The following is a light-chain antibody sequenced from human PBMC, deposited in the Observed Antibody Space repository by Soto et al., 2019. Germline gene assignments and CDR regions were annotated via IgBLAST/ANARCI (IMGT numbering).Light chain of an antibody. J-gene: IGKJ2*01. CDR3: QHHNDWVKT. V-gene: IGKV3-15*01. CDR2: GAS. CDR1: QSVSSN. Sequence: EIVMTQSPATLSVSPGERATLSCRASQSVSSNVAWYQQKPGQAPRLLIYGASTRATGVPARFSGSGSGTEFTLTISSLQSEDFAVYYCQHHNDWVKTFGQGTKVESK.